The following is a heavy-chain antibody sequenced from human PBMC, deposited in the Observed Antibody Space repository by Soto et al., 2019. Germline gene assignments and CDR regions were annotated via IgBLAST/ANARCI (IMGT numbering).Heavy chain of an antibody. CDR2: ISGSGGST. CDR3: ARMDPKSSGWYIFDY. J-gene: IGHJ4*02. D-gene: IGHD6-19*01. CDR1: GFTFSSYA. Sequence: PWGSLRLSCAASGFTFSSYAIILCRHSPFKGLEWVSAISGSGGSTYYADSVKGRFTISRDNSKNTLYLQMNSLRAEDTAVYYCARMDPKSSGWYIFDYWGQGTLVTVSS. V-gene: IGHV3-23*01.